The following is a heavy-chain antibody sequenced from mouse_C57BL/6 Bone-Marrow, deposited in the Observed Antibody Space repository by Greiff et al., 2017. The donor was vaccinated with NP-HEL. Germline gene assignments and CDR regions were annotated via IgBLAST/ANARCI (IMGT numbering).Heavy chain of an antibody. J-gene: IGHJ1*03. V-gene: IGHV5-4*01. CDR3: ARDPFTTVVARYFDV. CDR2: ISDGGSYT. Sequence: EVHLVESGGGLVKPGGSLKLSCAASGFTFSSYAMSWVRQTPEKRLEWVATISDGGSYTYYPDNVKGRFTISRDNAKNNLYLQMSHLKSEDTAMYYCARDPFTTVVARYFDVWGTGTTVTVSS. CDR1: GFTFSSYA. D-gene: IGHD1-1*01.